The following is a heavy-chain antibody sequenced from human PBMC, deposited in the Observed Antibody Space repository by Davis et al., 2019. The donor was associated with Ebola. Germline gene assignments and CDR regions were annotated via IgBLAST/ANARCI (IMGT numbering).Heavy chain of an antibody. J-gene: IGHJ3*02. Sequence: SETLSLTCTVSGGSTSSYYWSWIRQPPGKGLEWIGYIYYSGSTNSNPSLKSRVTISVDTSKNQFSLKLSSVTAADTAVYDCARENPRAFDIWGQGTMVTVSS. D-gene: IGHD1-14*01. V-gene: IGHV4-59*01. CDR1: GGSTSSYY. CDR3: ARENPRAFDI. CDR2: IYYSGST.